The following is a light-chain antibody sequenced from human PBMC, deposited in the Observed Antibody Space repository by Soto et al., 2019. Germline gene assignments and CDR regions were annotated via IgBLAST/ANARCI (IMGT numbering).Light chain of an antibody. V-gene: IGKV4-1*01. J-gene: IGKJ2*01. CDR2: WAS. Sequence: DIVMTQSPDSLAVSLGERATINCKSSQSVLYSSNNQNYLAWYQQKPGQPPKLLIYWASTRESGVPDRFSVSGSLTDFTLAISSLQAEDVAVYYCQQYYSSHTFGQGTKVEIK. CDR1: QSVLYSSNNQNY. CDR3: QQYYSSHT.